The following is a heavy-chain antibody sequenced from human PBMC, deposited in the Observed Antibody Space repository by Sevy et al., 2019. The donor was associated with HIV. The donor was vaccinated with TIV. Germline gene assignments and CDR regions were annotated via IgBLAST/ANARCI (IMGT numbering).Heavy chain of an antibody. CDR2: INPNSGGT. V-gene: IGHV1-2*02. CDR3: ARGFYYYDSSGYYWP. J-gene: IGHJ5*02. D-gene: IGHD3-22*01. Sequence: ASVKVSCKASGYTFTGYYMHWVRQAPGQGLEWMGWINPNSGGTNYAQKFQGRVTRTRDTSISTAYMELSRLRSDDTAVYYCARGFYYYDSSGYYWPWGQGTLVTVSS. CDR1: GYTFTGYY.